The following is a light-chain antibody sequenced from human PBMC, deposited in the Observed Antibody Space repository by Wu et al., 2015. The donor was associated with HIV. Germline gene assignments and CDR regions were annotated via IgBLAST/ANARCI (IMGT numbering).Light chain of an antibody. CDR2: GVS. CDR3: QGFGGY. J-gene: IGKJ3*01. Sequence: VLTQSPATLSLSPGDTATLSCRVSQTLDNKLSWYQQKPGLPPRLLIYGVSNRPPGISDRFSGSGSGTEFTPTISRLESEDFAVYYCQGFGGYFGPGTKVDL. CDR1: QTLDNK. V-gene: IGKV3-11*01.